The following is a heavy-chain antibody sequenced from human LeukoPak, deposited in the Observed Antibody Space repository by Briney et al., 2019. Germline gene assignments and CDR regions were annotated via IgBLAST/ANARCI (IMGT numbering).Heavy chain of an antibody. D-gene: IGHD2-2*01. CDR3: ARENCSSTSCYPDY. J-gene: IGHJ4*02. CDR2: IYYSGST. Sequence: SQTLSLTCTVSGGSISSGDYYWSWIRQPPGKGLEWIGYIYYSGSTYYNPSLKSRVTISVDTSKNQFSLKLSSVTPADTAVYYCARENCSSTSCYPDYWGQGTLVTVSS. CDR1: GGSISSGDYY. V-gene: IGHV4-30-4*08.